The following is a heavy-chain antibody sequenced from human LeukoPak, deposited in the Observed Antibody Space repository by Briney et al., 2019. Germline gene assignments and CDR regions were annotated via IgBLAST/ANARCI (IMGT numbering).Heavy chain of an antibody. CDR2: IWYDGSNK. D-gene: IGHD6-13*01. V-gene: IGHV3-33*01. Sequence: GRSLRLSCAASGFTFSNYGMHWVRQAPGKGLEWVAVIWYDGSNKYYADSVKGRFTLSRDNSKSTLFLQMNSLRPEDTAVYFCARDLAQLALFDYWGQGTLVTVSS. CDR1: GFTFSNYG. CDR3: ARDLAQLALFDY. J-gene: IGHJ4*02.